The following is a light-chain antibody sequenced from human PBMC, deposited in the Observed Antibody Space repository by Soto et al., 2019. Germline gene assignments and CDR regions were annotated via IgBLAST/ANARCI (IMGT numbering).Light chain of an antibody. CDR1: QSVSSN. J-gene: IGKJ3*01. CDR2: GAS. CDR3: QQYNKRPFT. Sequence: EILMTQSPATLSVSPGERATLSCRASQSVSSNLVWYQQRLGQAPRLLIYGASTRATGIPARFSGSGSGTEFTLTISSLQSEDCAVYYCQQYNKRPFTFGPGTKVDIK. V-gene: IGKV3-15*01.